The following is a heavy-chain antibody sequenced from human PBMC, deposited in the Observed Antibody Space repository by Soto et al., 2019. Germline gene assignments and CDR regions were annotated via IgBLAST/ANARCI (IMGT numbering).Heavy chain of an antibody. J-gene: IGHJ5*02. Sequence: DSVKVSCKASGYTFTSYGISWVRQAPGQGLEWMGWISAYNGNTNYAQKLQGRVTMTTDTSTSTAYMELRSLRSDDTAVYYCARGNTAMEESWFDPWGQGALVTVSS. CDR1: GYTFTSYG. V-gene: IGHV1-18*04. D-gene: IGHD5-18*01. CDR3: ARGNTAMEESWFDP. CDR2: ISAYNGNT.